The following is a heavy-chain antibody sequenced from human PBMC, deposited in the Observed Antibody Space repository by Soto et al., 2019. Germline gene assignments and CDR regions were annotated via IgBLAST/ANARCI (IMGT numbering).Heavy chain of an antibody. D-gene: IGHD6-19*01. Sequence: GGSLRLSCVASGFTFSNYNMNWVRQAPGKGLEWVSHISGTGVYIHYADAVKGRFTISRDKSKTTVYLQMNSLRAEDTAVYYCAKDRIAVPGTFDIRGQGTMVTVSS. CDR1: GFTFSNYN. J-gene: IGHJ3*02. CDR3: AKDRIAVPGTFDI. V-gene: IGHV3-21*04. CDR2: ISGTGVYI.